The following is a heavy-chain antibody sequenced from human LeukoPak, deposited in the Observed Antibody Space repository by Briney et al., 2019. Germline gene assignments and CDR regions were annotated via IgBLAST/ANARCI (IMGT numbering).Heavy chain of an antibody. CDR1: GFTVSGNY. CDR3: ARQSAVAYFDY. V-gene: IGHV3-66*04. Sequence: QSGGSLRLSCAASGFTVSGNYMSWVRQAPGKGLEWIAAIYSGGSTYYADSVKGRFTISRDNSKNTLYFQMNSLRAEDTAVYYCARQSAVAYFDYWGQGTLVTVSS. J-gene: IGHJ4*02. D-gene: IGHD6-19*01. CDR2: IYSGGST.